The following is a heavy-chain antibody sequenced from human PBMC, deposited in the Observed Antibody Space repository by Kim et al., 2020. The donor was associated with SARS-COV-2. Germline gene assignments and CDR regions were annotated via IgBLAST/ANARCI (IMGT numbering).Heavy chain of an antibody. CDR1: GYSFTSYG. V-gene: IGHV1-18*01. CDR3: ARDLRGAAAGSTGYFDL. Sequence: ASVKVSCKASGYSFTSYGISWVRQAPAQGLEWVAWSSGYNGNSNSAQKFQGRVTVTTNTSTSTAYMELRSLRSDDTALYFCARDLRGAAAGSTGYFDLWGRGTLVTVSS. CDR2: SSGYNGNS. J-gene: IGHJ2*01. D-gene: IGHD6-13*01.